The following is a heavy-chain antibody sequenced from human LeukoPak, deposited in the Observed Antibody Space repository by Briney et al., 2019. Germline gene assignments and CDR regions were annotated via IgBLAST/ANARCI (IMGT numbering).Heavy chain of an antibody. CDR2: IKRDGSEK. Sequence: GGSLRLSCAASGFTFSSYWMTWVRQAPGKGLEWVANIKRDGSEKNHLDSRFIISRDNGKNSLYLQMDSLRAEDTAVYYCARDRGSGIAAARLNAFDIWGQGTMVTVSS. D-gene: IGHD6-13*01. V-gene: IGHV3-7*01. CDR1: GFTFSSYW. J-gene: IGHJ3*02. CDR3: ARDRGSGIAAARLNAFDI.